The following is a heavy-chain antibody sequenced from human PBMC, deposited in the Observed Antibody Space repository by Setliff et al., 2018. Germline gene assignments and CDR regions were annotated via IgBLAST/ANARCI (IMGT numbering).Heavy chain of an antibody. V-gene: IGHV4-34*01. Sequence: PSETLSLTCVVDGMSFSEHYWAWVRQPPERELEWIGEINQSGTTNYNPPLKGRATISVDNSKNQFSLNLNSVTVADTAVYFCARGVRTGHLDSWGQGTLVTVSS. CDR2: INQSGTT. CDR3: ARGVRTGHLDS. J-gene: IGHJ4*02. D-gene: IGHD1-1*01. CDR1: GMSFSEHY.